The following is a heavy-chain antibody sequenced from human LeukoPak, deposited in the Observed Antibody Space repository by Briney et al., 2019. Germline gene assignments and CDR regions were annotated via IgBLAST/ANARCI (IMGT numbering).Heavy chain of an antibody. D-gene: IGHD5/OR15-5a*01. CDR1: GFTVISNY. CDR2: IYTGANT. Sequence: PGGSLRHSCAPSGFTVISNYICWVCQAPAKRLKWVSPIYTGANTYSADSVTGRFTLSRDNSKNTEYLQMKRLRVAYTAMYYCATVSYLLLYFASWGQGTLITVSS. V-gene: IGHV3-66*01. J-gene: IGHJ4*02. CDR3: ATVSYLLLYFAS.